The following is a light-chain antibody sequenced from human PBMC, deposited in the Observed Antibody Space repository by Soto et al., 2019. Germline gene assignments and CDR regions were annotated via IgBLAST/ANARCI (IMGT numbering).Light chain of an antibody. CDR3: QQYGSSPWT. J-gene: IGKJ1*01. CDR1: QSVSSSY. Sequence: EMALTQSPGTLSLSPGERATLSCRASQSVSSSYLAWYQQKPGQAPRLLIYGASRRATGIPDRFSGSGSGTDFTLTISRLEPEDFAVYYCQQYGSSPWTFGQGTKVEIK. V-gene: IGKV3-20*01. CDR2: GAS.